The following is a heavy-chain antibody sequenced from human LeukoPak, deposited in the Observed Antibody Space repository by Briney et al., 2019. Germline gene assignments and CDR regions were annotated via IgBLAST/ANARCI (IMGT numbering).Heavy chain of an antibody. D-gene: IGHD3-9*01. V-gene: IGHV4-59*02. CDR3: ARDHYDILTAPGWFDP. CDR2: VYYSGRT. CDR1: GASVSNYD. Sequence: SETLSLTCTVSGASVSNYDWSWIRQPPGKGLEWIGYVYYSGRTNYNPSLESRVTISVDTSKNQFSLKLSSVTAADTAVYYCARDHYDILTAPGWFDPWGQGTLVTVSS. J-gene: IGHJ5*02.